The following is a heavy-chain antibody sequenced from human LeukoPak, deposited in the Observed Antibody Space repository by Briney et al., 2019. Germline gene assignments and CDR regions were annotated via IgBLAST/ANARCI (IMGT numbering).Heavy chain of an antibody. CDR1: GLSFSSFA. J-gene: IGHJ4*02. CDR3: AKDMNRAGVGYFDY. V-gene: IGHV3-23*01. CDR2: ISGSGGST. Sequence: GGSLRLSCAASGLSFSSFAMSWVRQGPARGLEWVSAISGSGGSTYYADSVKGRFTISRDNSKNTLYLQMNSLRAEDTAVYYCAKDMNRAGVGYFDYWGQGTLVTVSS. D-gene: IGHD6-13*01.